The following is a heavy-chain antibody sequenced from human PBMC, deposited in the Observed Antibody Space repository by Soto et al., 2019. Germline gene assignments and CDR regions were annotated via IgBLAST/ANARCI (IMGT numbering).Heavy chain of an antibody. Sequence: SETLSLTCTVSGGSISSYYGSWIRQPPGKGLEWIGYIYYSGSTNYNPSLKSRATISVDTSKNQFSLKLSSVTAADTAVYYCARGPLSHYYYGMDVWGQGTTVTVSS. CDR3: ARGPLSHYYYGMDV. J-gene: IGHJ6*02. CDR1: GGSISSYY. CDR2: IYYSGST. V-gene: IGHV4-59*01.